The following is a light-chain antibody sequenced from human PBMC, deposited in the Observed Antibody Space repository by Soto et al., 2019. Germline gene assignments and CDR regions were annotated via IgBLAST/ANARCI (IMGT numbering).Light chain of an antibody. CDR2: EVS. J-gene: IGLJ3*02. Sequence: QSALTQPASVSGSPGQSITISCTGTSSDVGGYNYVSWYQQHPGKAPKLMIYEVSNRPSGVSNRFFGSNSGNGPSLTISGLESEDEVDYDRSLFTTSNPGVCGGGTK. V-gene: IGLV2-14*01. CDR3: SLFTTSNPGV. CDR1: SSDVGGYNY.